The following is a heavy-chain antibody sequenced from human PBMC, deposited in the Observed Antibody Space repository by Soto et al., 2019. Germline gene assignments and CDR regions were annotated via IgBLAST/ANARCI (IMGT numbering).Heavy chain of an antibody. CDR2: IIPIFGTA. CDR1: GGTFSSYA. Sequence: ASVKVSCKASGGTFSSYAISWVRQAPGQGLEWMGGIIPIFGTANYAQKFQGRVTITADESTSTAYMELSSLRSEDTAVYYCARILGSYYDSSGPPSGPFDYWGQGTLVTVSS. D-gene: IGHD3-22*01. CDR3: ARILGSYYDSSGPPSGPFDY. V-gene: IGHV1-69*13. J-gene: IGHJ4*02.